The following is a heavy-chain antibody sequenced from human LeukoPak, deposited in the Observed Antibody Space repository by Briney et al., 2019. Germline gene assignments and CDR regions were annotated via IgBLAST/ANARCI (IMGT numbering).Heavy chain of an antibody. D-gene: IGHD1-26*01. CDR1: GFTFSDYY. Sequence: GGSLRLSCAASGFTFSDYYMSWIRQAPGKGLEWVSYISSSSGTTTHYADSVKGRFTISRDNAKNSLHPQMNSLRAEDTAVYYCARVRGSYSVDYWGQGTLVTVSS. V-gene: IGHV3-11*04. CDR2: ISSSSGTTT. J-gene: IGHJ4*02. CDR3: ARVRGSYSVDY.